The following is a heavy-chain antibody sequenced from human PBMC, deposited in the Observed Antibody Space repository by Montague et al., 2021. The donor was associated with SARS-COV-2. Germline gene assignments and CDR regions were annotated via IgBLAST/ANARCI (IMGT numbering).Heavy chain of an antibody. D-gene: IGHD3-22*01. CDR2: IYNGGSI. Sequence: SETLSLTCSVSGGSISNYFWSWIRQTPGKGLEWIGYIYNGGSIDYNPSLKSRGTISVDTYKNQFSLKLSSVTAADTAVYYCARAATITMIVVVIDAFDIWGKGTMVTVSS. V-gene: IGHV4-59*12. CDR3: ARAATITMIVVVIDAFDI. J-gene: IGHJ3*02. CDR1: GGSISNYF.